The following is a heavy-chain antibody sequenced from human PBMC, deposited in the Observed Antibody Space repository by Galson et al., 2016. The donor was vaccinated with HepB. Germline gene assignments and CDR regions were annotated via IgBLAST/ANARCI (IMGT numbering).Heavy chain of an antibody. D-gene: IGHD6-6*01. J-gene: IGHJ6*02. CDR3: ARGLVYFDFGMVV. Sequence: SETLSLTCAVYGGSFSTYYWTWIRQPPGKGLEWIGEINRSGSANYNPSHKSRVTISVDTSKNQFSLKLTPVTAADSAVYYCARGLVYFDFGMVVWGQGTTVTVSS. CDR1: GGSFSTYY. V-gene: IGHV4-34*01. CDR2: INRSGSA.